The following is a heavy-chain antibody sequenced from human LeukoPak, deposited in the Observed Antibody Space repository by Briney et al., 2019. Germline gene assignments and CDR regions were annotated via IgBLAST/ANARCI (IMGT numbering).Heavy chain of an antibody. CDR1: GASVYSGGYY. Sequence: SETLSLTCSVAGASVYSGGYYWAWIRQPPGQSLEYIGAVYYSGVTFDNPSLSGRITMSVDTSKNQFSLNLASVTATDTAIYYCARRGVFGSDNYFEYWGQGILVIVSS. V-gene: IGHV4-39*01. CDR2: VYYSGVT. CDR3: ARRGVFGSDNYFEY. D-gene: IGHD3-10*01. J-gene: IGHJ4*01.